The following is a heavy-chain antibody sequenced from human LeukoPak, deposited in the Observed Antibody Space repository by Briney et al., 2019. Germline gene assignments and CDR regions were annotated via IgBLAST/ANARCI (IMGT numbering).Heavy chain of an antibody. D-gene: IGHD2-8*01. J-gene: IGHJ4*02. CDR2: VTTSRDQ. V-gene: IGHV3-21*06. Sequence: GGSLRLSCAASGFIFSDYSMGWVRQAPGKGLEWVSSVTTSRDQNHAGSVKGRFTVSRDNAKSSVYLQMDSLRADGTAVYYCARDSYCPNDVCFDYWGQGVLVTVS. CDR1: GFIFSDYS. CDR3: ARDSYCPNDVCFDY.